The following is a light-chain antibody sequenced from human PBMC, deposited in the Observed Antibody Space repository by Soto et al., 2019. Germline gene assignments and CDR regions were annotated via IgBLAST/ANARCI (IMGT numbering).Light chain of an antibody. CDR2: EVI. Sequence: QSALTQPASVSGAPGQSITISCTGTSSDVGAYNYVSWYQQYPGKAPNLMIYEVINRPSGVSNRFSGSKYGKTVSLTISGIQAEEKADDYFCTYTGSSTLLFGEGTKLTVL. V-gene: IGLV2-14*01. CDR1: SSDVGAYNY. J-gene: IGLJ2*01. CDR3: CTYTGSSTLL.